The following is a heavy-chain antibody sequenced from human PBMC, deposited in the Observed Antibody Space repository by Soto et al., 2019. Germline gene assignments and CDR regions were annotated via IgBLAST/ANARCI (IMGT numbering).Heavy chain of an antibody. J-gene: IGHJ3*02. CDR3: AKDPDSSGPHDAFDI. CDR1: GFTFSNYS. D-gene: IGHD3-22*01. V-gene: IGHV3-21*04. Sequence: GGSLRLSCTASGFTFSNYSMNWVRQAPGKGLEWVSSISGDSSYIYYADSVKGRFTISRDNAKNSLYLQMNSLRAEDTAVYYCAKDPDSSGPHDAFDIWGQGTMVTVSS. CDR2: ISGDSSYI.